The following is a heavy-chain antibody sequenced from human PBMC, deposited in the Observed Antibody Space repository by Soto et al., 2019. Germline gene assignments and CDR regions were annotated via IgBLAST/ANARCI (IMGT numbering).Heavy chain of an antibody. J-gene: IGHJ4*02. CDR3: ARQIYDSDTGPNFQYYFDS. D-gene: IGHD3-22*01. V-gene: IGHV5-10-1*01. CDR2: IDQRDPQT. Sequence: PGESLKISCKGSGYSFAGYWSTGVRQKPGKGLEWMGRIDQRDPQTYYSPSFRGHVTIPVTKSITTVFLQWSSLRASDTAMYYCARQIYDSDTGPNFQYYFDSWGQGTPVTVSS. CDR1: GYSFAGYW.